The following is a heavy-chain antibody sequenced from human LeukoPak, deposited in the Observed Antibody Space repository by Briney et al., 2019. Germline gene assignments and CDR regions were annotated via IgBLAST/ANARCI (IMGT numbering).Heavy chain of an antibody. Sequence: PGGSLRLSCAASGFTFSSYGMHWVRQAPGKGLEWVAVISYDGSNKYYADSVKGRFTISRDNSKNTLYLQMNSLRAEDTAVYYCAREGHFFRYNWNNRYFQHWGQGTLVTVSS. CDR2: ISYDGSNK. CDR1: GFTFSSYG. J-gene: IGHJ1*01. D-gene: IGHD1/OR15-1a*01. CDR3: AREGHFFRYNWNNRYFQH. V-gene: IGHV3-30*03.